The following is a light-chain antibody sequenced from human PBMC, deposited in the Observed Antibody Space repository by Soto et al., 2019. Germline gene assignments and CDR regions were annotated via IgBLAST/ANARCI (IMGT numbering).Light chain of an antibody. V-gene: IGKV3D-15*01. CDR1: QSVSSN. CDR3: QQYNNWPPWT. Sequence: EIVLTQSPATLSVSPGERATLSCRASQSVSSNFAWYQQKPGQAPRLLIYGASTRATGIPASFSGSGSGTEYTLTISSRQSEDFAVYYCQQYNNWPPWTFGQGTKVEIK. J-gene: IGKJ1*01. CDR2: GAS.